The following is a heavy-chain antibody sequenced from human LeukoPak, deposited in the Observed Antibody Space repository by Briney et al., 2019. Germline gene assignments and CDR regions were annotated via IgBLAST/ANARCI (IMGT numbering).Heavy chain of an antibody. CDR3: ASRWWYFDL. Sequence: PGGSLRLSCAASGFAFSSDWMHWVRQAPGKGLVWVSRINGDGSSTTYADSVKGRFTISRDNAKNTLYLQMNSLRAEDTALYYCASRWWYFDLWGRGTLVTVSS. V-gene: IGHV3-74*03. CDR1: GFAFSSDW. D-gene: IGHD6-13*01. J-gene: IGHJ2*01. CDR2: INGDGSST.